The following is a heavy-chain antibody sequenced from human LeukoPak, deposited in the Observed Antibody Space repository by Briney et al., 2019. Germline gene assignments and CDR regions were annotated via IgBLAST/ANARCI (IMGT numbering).Heavy chain of an antibody. D-gene: IGHD2-15*01. CDR1: GYTFTSYG. Sequence: ASVKVSCKASGYTFTSYGISWVRQAPGQGLEWMGWINTNTGNPTSAQGFTGRFVFSLDTSVSTAYLQISSLKAEDTAVYYCARGYCSGGSCYSINFPDDAFDIWGQGTMVTVSS. CDR3: ARGYCSGGSCYSINFPDDAFDI. V-gene: IGHV7-4-1*02. CDR2: INTNTGNP. J-gene: IGHJ3*02.